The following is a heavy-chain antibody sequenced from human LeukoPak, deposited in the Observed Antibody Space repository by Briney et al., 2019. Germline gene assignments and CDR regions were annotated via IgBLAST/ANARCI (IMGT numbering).Heavy chain of an antibody. Sequence: GGSLRLSCAASGFTFSGYRMHWVRQAPGKGLEWVSRINEDGSIITYADSVKGRFIISRDNTKKSLYLQMNSLRAEDTAVYYCVRDLILVWTPGDDFDFWGQGTLVTVSS. CDR3: VRDLILVWTPGDDFDF. J-gene: IGHJ4*02. CDR2: INEDGSII. D-gene: IGHD3-16*01. CDR1: GFTFSGYR. V-gene: IGHV3-74*01.